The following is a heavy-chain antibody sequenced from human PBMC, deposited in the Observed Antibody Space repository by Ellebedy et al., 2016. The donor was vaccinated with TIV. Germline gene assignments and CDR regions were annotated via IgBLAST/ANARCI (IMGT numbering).Heavy chain of an antibody. Sequence: PGGSLRLSCAASGFTFSSQSMNWVRQAPGKGLAWVSSIGSSSTYMKYADSVKGRFTITRDNAKNSLYLQMNSLRDEDTAVYYCVRDHNWAFDIWGQGTLVTVSS. D-gene: IGHD1-1*01. CDR2: IGSSSTYM. CDR1: GFTFSSQS. V-gene: IGHV3-21*01. J-gene: IGHJ4*02. CDR3: VRDHNWAFDI.